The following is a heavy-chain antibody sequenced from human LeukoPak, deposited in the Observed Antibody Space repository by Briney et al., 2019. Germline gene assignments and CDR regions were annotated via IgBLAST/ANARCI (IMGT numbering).Heavy chain of an antibody. V-gene: IGHV4-59*01. CDR1: GGSISSYY. J-gene: IGHJ4*02. CDR3: AKDRSVGATTIDY. D-gene: IGHD1-26*01. CDR2: IYYSGST. Sequence: PSETLSLTCTVSGGSISSYYWSWIRQPPGKGLEWIGYIYYSGSTNYNPSLKSRVTISVDTSKNQFSLKLSSVTAADTAVYYCAKDRSVGATTIDYWGQGTLVTVSS.